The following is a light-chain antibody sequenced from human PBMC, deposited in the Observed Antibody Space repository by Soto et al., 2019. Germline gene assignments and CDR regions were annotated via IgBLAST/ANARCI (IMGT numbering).Light chain of an antibody. V-gene: IGKV3-11*01. Sequence: EILMTHSPATLSVSPWEIATLSCRASESVSSKLAWYQQKPGQAPRLLISDASNRATGIPARFSGSGSETDFTLTISSLEPEDSAVYYCQQRSNWPSLTFGGGTKVDIK. CDR3: QQRSNWPSLT. CDR1: ESVSSK. J-gene: IGKJ4*01. CDR2: DAS.